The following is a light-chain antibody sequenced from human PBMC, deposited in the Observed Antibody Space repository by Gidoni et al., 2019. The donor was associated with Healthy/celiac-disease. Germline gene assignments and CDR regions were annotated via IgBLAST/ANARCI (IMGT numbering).Light chain of an antibody. Sequence: DIQMTQSPSSLSASVGDRVTTTCRASQGISNYLAWYQQKPGKVPKLLIYAASTLQSGVPSRFSGSGSGTDFTLTINSLQPEDVATYYCQKCNSAPWTFGQGTKVEIK. J-gene: IGKJ1*01. CDR3: QKCNSAPWT. CDR1: QGISNY. CDR2: AAS. V-gene: IGKV1-27*01.